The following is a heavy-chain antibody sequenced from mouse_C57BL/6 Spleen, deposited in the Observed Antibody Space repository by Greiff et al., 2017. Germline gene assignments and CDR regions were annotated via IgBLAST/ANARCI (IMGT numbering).Heavy chain of an antibody. Sequence: EVQRVESEGGLVQPGSSMKLSCTASGFTFSDYYMAWVRQVPEKGLEWVANINYDGSSTYYLDSLKSRFIISRDNAKNILYLQMSSLKSEDTATYYCARELHAMDYWGQGTSVTVSS. J-gene: IGHJ4*01. V-gene: IGHV5-16*01. CDR3: ARELHAMDY. CDR2: INYDGSST. CDR1: GFTFSDYY.